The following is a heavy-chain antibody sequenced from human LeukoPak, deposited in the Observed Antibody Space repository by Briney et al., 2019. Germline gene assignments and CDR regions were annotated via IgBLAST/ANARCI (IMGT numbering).Heavy chain of an antibody. CDR1: GFTFRDYY. CDR3: ARGRHYYDTRGYSDAFDI. D-gene: IGHD3-22*01. J-gene: IGHJ3*02. V-gene: IGHV3-11*01. CDR2: ISSRDSSI. Sequence: GGSLRLSCAASGFTFRDYYLNWIRQAPGKGLAWIAYISSRDSSIYYADSVTGRFTISRDNAKNSLFLQMHSLRAEDTAVYYCARGRHYYDTRGYSDAFDIWGQGTMVTVSS.